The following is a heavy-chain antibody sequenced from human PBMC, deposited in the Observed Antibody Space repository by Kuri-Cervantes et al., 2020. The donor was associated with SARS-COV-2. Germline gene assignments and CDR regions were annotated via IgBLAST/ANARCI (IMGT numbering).Heavy chain of an antibody. CDR1: GYTFSNYW. D-gene: IGHD3-16*01. CDR3: ARSTWGSYFDF. Sequence: GGSLRLSCKGSGYTFSNYWIAWVRQMPGKGLEWMGIIYPDDSDTRYSPSFQGQVAISADRSISTAYLQWSSLMASDTAMYYCARSTWGSYFDFWGQGTLVTVSS. V-gene: IGHV5-51*01. J-gene: IGHJ4*02. CDR2: IYPDDSDT.